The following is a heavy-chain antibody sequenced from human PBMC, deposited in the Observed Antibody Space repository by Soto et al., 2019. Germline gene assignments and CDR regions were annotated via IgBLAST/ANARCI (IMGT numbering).Heavy chain of an antibody. CDR1: GGSISSGGSS. CDR3: ASATGGTTSHYYYYDMDV. Sequence: QLQLQESGSGMVKPSQTLSLPCAVSGGSISSGGSSWSWIRQPPGKGLELIGYIYHSGSTYYNPSLKSRVTISVDRSKNQFSLRLSSVTDADTAVYYWASATGGTTSHYYYYDMDVWGQGTTVTVSS. CDR2: IYHSGST. J-gene: IGHJ6*02. D-gene: IGHD1-1*01. V-gene: IGHV4-30-2*01.